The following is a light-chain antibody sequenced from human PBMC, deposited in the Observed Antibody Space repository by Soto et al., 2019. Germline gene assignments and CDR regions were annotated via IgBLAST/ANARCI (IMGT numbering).Light chain of an antibody. CDR1: SRDVGGHDY. CDR2: ELS. J-gene: IGLJ2*01. Sequence: QSVLTQPPSASGSPGQSVTISCTGTSRDVGGHDYVSWYQQHPGKAPKLMIYELSKRPSGVPDRFSGSKSGNTASPTVSGLQAEDEADYYCSSYVTDNSLIFGGGTKLTVL. CDR3: SSYVTDNSLI. V-gene: IGLV2-8*01.